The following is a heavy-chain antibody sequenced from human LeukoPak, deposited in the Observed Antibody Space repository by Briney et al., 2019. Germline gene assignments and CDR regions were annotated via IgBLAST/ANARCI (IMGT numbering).Heavy chain of an antibody. D-gene: IGHD2-15*01. J-gene: IGHJ3*02. CDR2: ISSSGSTI. V-gene: IGHV3-48*03. CDR1: GFTFSRYE. Sequence: GGSLRLSCAAFGFTFSRYEMNWVRQAPGKGLEGVSYISSSGSTIYYADSVKGRFTISRDNAKNSLYLQMNSLRAEDTAVYYCVRWYDAFDIWGQGTMVTVSS. CDR3: VRWYDAFDI.